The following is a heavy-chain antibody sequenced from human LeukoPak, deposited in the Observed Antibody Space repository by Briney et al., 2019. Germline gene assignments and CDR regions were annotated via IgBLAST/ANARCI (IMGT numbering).Heavy chain of an antibody. CDR3: AREAAAGILFYFDY. J-gene: IGHJ4*02. D-gene: IGHD6-13*01. Sequence: GGSLRLSCAASGFTFSSYWMSWVRQAPGKGLEWVANIKQDGSEKYYVDSVKGRFTISRDNAKNSLYLQMNSLRAEDTAVYYCAREAAAGILFYFDYWGQGTLVTVSS. V-gene: IGHV3-7*01. CDR2: IKQDGSEK. CDR1: GFTFSSYW.